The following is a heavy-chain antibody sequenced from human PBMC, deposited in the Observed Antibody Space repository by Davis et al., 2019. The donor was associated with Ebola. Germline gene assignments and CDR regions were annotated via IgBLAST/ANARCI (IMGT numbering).Heavy chain of an antibody. D-gene: IGHD6-19*01. CDR1: GFTFSDYY. CDR3: ARDQPFVAVANY. Sequence: GESLKISCAASGFTFSDYYMSWIRQAPGKGLEWVANIKQDGSEKYYVDSVKGRFTISRDNAKNSLYLQMNSLRAEDTAVYYCARDQPFVAVANYWGQGTLVTVSS. V-gene: IGHV3-7*01. J-gene: IGHJ4*02. CDR2: IKQDGSEK.